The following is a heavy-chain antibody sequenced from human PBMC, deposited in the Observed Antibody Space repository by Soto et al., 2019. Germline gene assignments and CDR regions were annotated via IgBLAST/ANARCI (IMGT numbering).Heavy chain of an antibody. CDR1: GFTFSTYG. Sequence: GGSLRLSCAASGFTFSTYGMHWVRQAPGQGLEWVAVISYDGSYNYYADSVKGRFTISRDNSKKTLYLQMNSLRAEDTAVYYCAKDLLKFRDGYSPGTEAFDIWGQGTMVTVSS. CDR3: AKDLLKFRDGYSPGTEAFDI. V-gene: IGHV3-30*18. CDR2: ISYDGSYN. J-gene: IGHJ3*02. D-gene: IGHD5-12*01.